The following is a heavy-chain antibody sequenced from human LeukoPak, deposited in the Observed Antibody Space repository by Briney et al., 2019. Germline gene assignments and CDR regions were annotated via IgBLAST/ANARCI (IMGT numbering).Heavy chain of an antibody. D-gene: IGHD6-13*01. CDR3: ARDGGSGYSSYLFDY. CDR1: GFTFSSYW. CDR2: IKQDGSEK. Sequence: GGSLRLSCAASGFTFSSYWMSWVRQAPGKGLEWVANIKQDGSEKYYVDSVKGRFTISRDNAKNSLYLQMNSLRAEDTAVYYCARDGGSGYSSYLFDYWGQGTLVTVSS. V-gene: IGHV3-7*01. J-gene: IGHJ4*02.